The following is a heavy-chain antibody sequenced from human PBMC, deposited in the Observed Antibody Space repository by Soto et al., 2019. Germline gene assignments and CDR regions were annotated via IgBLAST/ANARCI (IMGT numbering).Heavy chain of an antibody. CDR3: ATGRIPWACHSYGLDV. CDR1: WGTCSTHC. CDR2: MSNDGVHT. J-gene: IGHJ6*02. V-gene: IGHV3-64*02. Sequence: GLTLRLSWVGAWGTCSTHCGHWVRQPPGKGMEYILAMSNDGVHTYYADCVKGRLSVSRDNSKDTLYLHMGSMSPEDMAVYYCATGRIPWACHSYGLDVSGQRPTGAVSS. D-gene: IGHD2-2*02.